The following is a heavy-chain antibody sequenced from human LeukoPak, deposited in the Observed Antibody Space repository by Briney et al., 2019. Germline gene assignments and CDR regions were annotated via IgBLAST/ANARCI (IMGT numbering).Heavy chain of an antibody. J-gene: IGHJ5*02. V-gene: IGHV4-4*07. Sequence: SETLSLTCTVCGGSISRYYWRWLRQPAGRGLEWIGRIYTSRTTNYNPSLQIRATMSVDTSKNQFSLKLSSVTAADTAVDYCARDVVIQLCLTWGQGTLVTVSS. D-gene: IGHD5-18*01. CDR1: GGSISRYY. CDR3: ARDVVIQLCLT. CDR2: IYTSRTT.